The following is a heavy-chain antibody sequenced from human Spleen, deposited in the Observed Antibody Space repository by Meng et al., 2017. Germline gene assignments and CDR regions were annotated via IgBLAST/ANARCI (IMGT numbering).Heavy chain of an antibody. CDR3: ARGGAASYYDSSGYYFDSFDL. J-gene: IGHJ3*01. CDR1: GGTFSSYA. D-gene: IGHD3-22*01. Sequence: SVKVSCKASGGTFSSYAISWVRQAPGQGLEWMGGIIPIFGTANYAQKFQGRVTITTDESTSTAYMELSSLRSDDTAVYYCARGGAASYYDSSGYYFDSFDLWGQGTMVTVSS. V-gene: IGHV1-69*05. CDR2: IIPIFGTA.